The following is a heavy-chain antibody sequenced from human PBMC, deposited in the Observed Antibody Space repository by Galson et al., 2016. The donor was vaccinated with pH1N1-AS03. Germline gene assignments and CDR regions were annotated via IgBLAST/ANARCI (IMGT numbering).Heavy chain of an antibody. Sequence: SLRLSCAASGFTFSSYGMHWVRQAPGKGLEWVAVISYDGSNKYYADSVKGRFTISRDNSKNTLYLQMNSLRAEDKAGYYCAKVPASGAAWDILGALNWFDPWGQGTLVTVSS. CDR1: GFTFSSYG. V-gene: IGHV3-30*18. CDR2: ISYDGSNK. J-gene: IGHJ5*02. D-gene: IGHD5-12*01. CDR3: AKVPASGAAWDILGALNWFDP.